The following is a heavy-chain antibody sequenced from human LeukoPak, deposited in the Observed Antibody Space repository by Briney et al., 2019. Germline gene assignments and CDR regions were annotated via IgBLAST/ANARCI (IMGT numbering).Heavy chain of an antibody. J-gene: IGHJ4*02. D-gene: IGHD3-22*01. V-gene: IGHV4-61*01. CDR3: ARAPLYYDSSGYPSPFDY. CDR2: IYYSGST. CDR1: GGSVSSGSYY. Sequence: PSETLSLTCTVSGGSVSSGSYYWSWIRQPPGKGLEWIGYIYYSGSTNYNPSLKSRVTISVDTSKNQFSLRLSSVTAADTAVYYCARAPLYYDSSGYPSPFDYWGQGTLVTVSS.